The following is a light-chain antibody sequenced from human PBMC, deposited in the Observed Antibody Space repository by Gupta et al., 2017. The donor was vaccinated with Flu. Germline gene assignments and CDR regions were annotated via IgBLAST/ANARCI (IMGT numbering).Light chain of an antibody. CDR2: QDT. CDR1: KLGNKY. J-gene: IGLJ1*01. CDR3: QTGDSSTPYV. Sequence: SSELPQPPSVSVSPGQTASITCSGDKLGNKYASWYQQKPGQSPVLVIYQDTKRPSGVPGRFSGSNSGNTATLTISGAQAMEEADYYCQTGDSSTPYVFGPGTKVTVL. V-gene: IGLV3-1*01.